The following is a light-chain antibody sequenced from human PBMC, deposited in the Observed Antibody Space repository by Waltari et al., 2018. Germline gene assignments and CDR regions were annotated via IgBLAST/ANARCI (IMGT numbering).Light chain of an antibody. CDR1: SSDVGGYHY. CDR2: DVS. V-gene: IGLV2-14*03. J-gene: IGLJ1*01. CDR3: SSYTSSSTLG. Sequence: QSALTQPASVSGSPGQSITISCTGTSSDVGGYHYVSWYQQHPGKAPKLMIYDVSNRPSGVSYRFSGSKSGNTASLTISGLQAEDEADYYCSSYTSSSTLGFGTGTKVTVL.